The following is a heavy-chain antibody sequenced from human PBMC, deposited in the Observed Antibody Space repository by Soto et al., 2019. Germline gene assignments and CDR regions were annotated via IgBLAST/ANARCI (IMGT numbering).Heavy chain of an antibody. J-gene: IGHJ6*02. D-gene: IGHD6-6*01. Sequence: ASVKVSCKASGYTFTSYAMHWVRQAPGQRLEWMGWINAGNGNTKYSQKFQGRVTITRDTSASTAYMELSSLRSEDTAVHYCARGCSSSEVCYYYYGMDVWGQGTTVTVSS. CDR2: INAGNGNT. CDR1: GYTFTSYA. V-gene: IGHV1-3*01. CDR3: ARGCSSSEVCYYYYGMDV.